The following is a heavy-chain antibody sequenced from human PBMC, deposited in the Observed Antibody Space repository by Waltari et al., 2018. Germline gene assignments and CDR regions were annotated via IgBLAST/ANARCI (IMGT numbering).Heavy chain of an antibody. CDR1: GFTFCSYA. V-gene: IGHV3-30-3*01. Sequence: QVQLVESGGGVVQPGRSLRLSCAASGFTFCSYAMHWVRQAPGKGLEWVAVISYDGSNKYYADSVKGRFTISRDNSKNTLYLQMNSLRAEDTAVYYCARDRKSDFDYWGQGTLVTVSS. J-gene: IGHJ4*02. CDR3: ARDRKSDFDY. CDR2: ISYDGSNK.